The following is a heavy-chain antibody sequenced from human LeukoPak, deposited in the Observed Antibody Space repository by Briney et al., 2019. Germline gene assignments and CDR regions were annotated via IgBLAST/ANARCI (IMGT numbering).Heavy chain of an antibody. CDR1: GFSFTKNA. CDR2: ISKDGSMR. CDR3: AGEKFDI. Sequence: GGSRRVSCAASGFSFTKNAMDWVRQAPGKGLEWVAIISKDGSMRYYADSVKGRFTVSRDNSNNAVYLQMNSLKSEDTAVYYCAGEKFDIWGQGTMVTVSA. J-gene: IGHJ3*02. V-gene: IGHV3-30*01.